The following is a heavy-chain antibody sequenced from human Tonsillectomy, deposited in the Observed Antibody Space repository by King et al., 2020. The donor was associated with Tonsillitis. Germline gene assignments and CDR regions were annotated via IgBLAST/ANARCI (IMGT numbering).Heavy chain of an antibody. V-gene: IGHV3-66*01. Sequence: VQLVESGGGLVQSGGSLRLSCAASGFTVSTNYMSWVRQAPGKGLEWVSVIYSGGATFYADSVKGRFTISRDNSKNTQYPQMNSLRAEDTAVYYCARDPQVAVAGYYYVDYWGQGTLVTVSS. CDR2: IYSGGAT. CDR1: GFTVSTNY. J-gene: IGHJ4*02. D-gene: IGHD6-19*01. CDR3: ARDPQVAVAGYYYVDY.